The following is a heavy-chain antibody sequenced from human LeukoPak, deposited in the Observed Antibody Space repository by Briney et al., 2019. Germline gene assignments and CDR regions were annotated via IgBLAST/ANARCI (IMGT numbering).Heavy chain of an antibody. CDR3: AKLHNLNCDY. J-gene: IGHJ4*02. V-gene: IGHV3-23*01. CDR1: GFTFSDYA. Sequence: PGGSLRLSCAASGFTFSDYAMSWVRQAPGKGLEWVSTISGSGGSTYYADSVKGRFTIPRDSSKNTLYLQMNNLRPEDTAVYYCAKLHNLNCDYWGLGTLVTVSS. D-gene: IGHD1-14*01. CDR2: ISGSGGST.